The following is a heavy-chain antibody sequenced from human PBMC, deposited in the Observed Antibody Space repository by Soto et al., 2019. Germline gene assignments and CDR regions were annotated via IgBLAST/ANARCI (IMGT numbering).Heavy chain of an antibody. Sequence: PGGSLILPCAPYGLPFSAYSMRWVRQAPGKGLEWVSAISDSGSHTYYSDSVKGRFTSSRDNSKNRLYLQMNSLRADDTAVYYCAKGLSIGRPDESWGPGTRVTVS. CDR2: ISDSGSHT. CDR3: AKGLSIGRPDES. V-gene: IGHV3-23*01. CDR1: GLPFSAYS. J-gene: IGHJ5*02. D-gene: IGHD3-3*02.